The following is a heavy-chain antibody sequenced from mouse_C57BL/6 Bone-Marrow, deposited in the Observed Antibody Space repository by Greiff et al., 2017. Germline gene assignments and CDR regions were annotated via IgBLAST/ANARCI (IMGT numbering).Heavy chain of an antibody. D-gene: IGHD2-1*01. Sequence: QVQLQQPGAELVKPGASVKLSCKASGYTFNSYWITWVKQRPGPGLEWIGAIYPGSGSTNYNEKLQIKATLPVDTSSSTAYMKLNSLTSEYSAVDYCARWGDLLWSYWGQGTLVTVSA. CDR3: ARWGDLLWSY. CDR1: GYTFNSYW. J-gene: IGHJ3*01. CDR2: IYPGSGST. V-gene: IGHV1-55*01.